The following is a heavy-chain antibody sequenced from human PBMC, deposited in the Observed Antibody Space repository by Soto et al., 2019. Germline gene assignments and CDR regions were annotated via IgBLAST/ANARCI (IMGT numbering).Heavy chain of an antibody. V-gene: IGHV4-31*03. J-gene: IGHJ4*02. D-gene: IGHD3-3*02. CDR1: GGSISSGGYY. Sequence: QVQLQESGPGLVKPSQTLSLTCTVSGGSISSGGYYWSWIRQHPGKGLEWIGYIYYSGSTYYNPSIKSRVTISVDTSKTQFSLKLSSVTAADTAVYYCATGHHRIFGPSSLWGQGTLVTVSS. CDR3: ATGHHRIFGPSSL. CDR2: IYYSGST.